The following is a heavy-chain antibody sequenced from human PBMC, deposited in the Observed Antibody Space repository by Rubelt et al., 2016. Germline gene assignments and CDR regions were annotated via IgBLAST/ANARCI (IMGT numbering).Heavy chain of an antibody. CDR3: AGWKGGSSTIDY. D-gene: IGHD2-2*01. V-gene: IGHV4-34*01. Sequence: QVQLQQWGAGLLKPSETLSLTCAVYGASFGDYYWAWIRLPPGKGLEWIGEINHSGSTSYKSSLRSRVTMSVDTSKNQLSLKWYDGTCTETGVYYCAGWKGGSSTIDYWGRGTLVTGSS. J-gene: IGHJ4*02. CDR1: GASFGDYY. CDR2: INHSGST.